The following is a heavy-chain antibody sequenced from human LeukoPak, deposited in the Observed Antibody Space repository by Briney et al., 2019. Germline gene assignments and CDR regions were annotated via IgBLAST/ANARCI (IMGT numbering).Heavy chain of an antibody. CDR1: GFTVSSNY. CDR3: AKQSAGSSTWYSLHFDY. Sequence: GGSLRLSCAASGFTVSSNYMSWARQAPGEGLEWVSVISGSGGSTYYTDSVKGRFTISRDNSKNTLYLQMNSLRAEDTAVYFCAKQSAGSSTWYSLHFDYWGEGTRVTVSS. D-gene: IGHD6-13*01. J-gene: IGHJ4*02. CDR2: ISGSGGST. V-gene: IGHV3-23*01.